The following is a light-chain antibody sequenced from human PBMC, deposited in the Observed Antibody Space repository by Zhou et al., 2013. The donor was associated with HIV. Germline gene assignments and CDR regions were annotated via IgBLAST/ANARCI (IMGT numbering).Light chain of an antibody. CDR1: QSVGSY. V-gene: IGKV3-11*01. Sequence: EIVLTQSPATLSLPPGERATLSCRASQSVGSYLAWYQQRPGQAPSLLIYDASNRATGIPARFSGSGSGTDFTLTISSLEPEDFAVYYCQQRSNWPLTFGGGTKVEIK. CDR2: DAS. J-gene: IGKJ4*01. CDR3: QQRSNWPLT.